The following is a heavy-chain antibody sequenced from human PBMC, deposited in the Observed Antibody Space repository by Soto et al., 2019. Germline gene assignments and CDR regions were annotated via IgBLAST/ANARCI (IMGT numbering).Heavy chain of an antibody. Sequence: QVQLQESGPGLVKPSETLSLTCTVSGGSISGYYWSWFRQPPGKGLEWIASVYYTGSTNYNPSLKSRVTISLDTSKTQFSLKLSSVTAADSAVYFCARHSNDSRKSFDYWGQGSLVTVSS. D-gene: IGHD3-3*01. CDR2: VYYTGST. CDR1: GGSISGYY. J-gene: IGHJ4*02. V-gene: IGHV4-59*08. CDR3: ARHSNDSRKSFDY.